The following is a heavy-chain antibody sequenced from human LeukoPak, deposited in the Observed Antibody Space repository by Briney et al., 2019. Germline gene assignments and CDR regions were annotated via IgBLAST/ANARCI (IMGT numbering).Heavy chain of an antibody. J-gene: IGHJ4*02. D-gene: IGHD3-22*01. CDR3: AKDNRITMISYTFDY. CDR1: GFTFDDYA. CDR2: ISWDGGST. Sequence: PGGSLRLSCAASGFTFDDYAMHWVRQAPGKGLEWVSLISWDGGSTYYADSVKGRFTISRDNSKNSLYLQMNSLRAEDTALYYCAKDNRITMISYTFDYWGQGTLVTVSS. V-gene: IGHV3-43D*03.